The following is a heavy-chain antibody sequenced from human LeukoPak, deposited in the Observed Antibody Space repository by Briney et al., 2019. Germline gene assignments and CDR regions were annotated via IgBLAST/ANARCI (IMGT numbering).Heavy chain of an antibody. V-gene: IGHV3-23*01. CDR1: GFTFSSYT. J-gene: IGHJ4*02. CDR3: ASPVRDRYCSGGSCYSPFDF. CDR2: LNAGGGST. D-gene: IGHD2-15*01. Sequence: PGGSLRLSCVASGFTFSSYTMSWVRQAPGMGLEWVSALNAGGGSTHYADSVRGRFTISRDNSKNTLYLQMNSLRAEDTAVYYCASPVRDRYCSGGSCYSPFDFWGQGNLVTASS.